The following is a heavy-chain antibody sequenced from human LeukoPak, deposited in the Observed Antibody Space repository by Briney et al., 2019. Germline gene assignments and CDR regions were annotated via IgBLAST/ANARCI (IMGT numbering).Heavy chain of an antibody. Sequence: SETLSLTCTVSGYSISSGYYWGWIRQPPGKGLGWIGSIYHSGSTYYNPSLKSRVTISVDTSKNQFSLKLSSVTAADTAAYYCARKSSWYFDYWGQGTLVTVSS. CDR3: ARKSSWYFDY. CDR2: IYHSGST. J-gene: IGHJ4*02. V-gene: IGHV4-38-2*02. D-gene: IGHD6-13*01. CDR1: GYSISSGYY.